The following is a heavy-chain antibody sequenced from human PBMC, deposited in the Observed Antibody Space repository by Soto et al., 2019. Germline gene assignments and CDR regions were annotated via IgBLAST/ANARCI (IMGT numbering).Heavy chain of an antibody. V-gene: IGHV1-8*01. CDR2: MNPGSGDT. J-gene: IGHJ5*02. CDR1: GYTFTNND. CDR3: ARMESFGSLNWFDP. D-gene: IGHD5-18*01. Sequence: ASVKVFCKASGYTFTNNDVSWVRQATGQGLEWMGWMNPGSGDTGYAQKFQGRVTMTRDISIATAYMELNSLTSEDTAIYYCARMESFGSLNWFDPWGQGTPVTVSS.